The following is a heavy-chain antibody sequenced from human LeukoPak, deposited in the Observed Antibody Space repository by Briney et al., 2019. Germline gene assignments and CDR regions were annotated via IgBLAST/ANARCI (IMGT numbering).Heavy chain of an antibody. V-gene: IGHV3-23*01. D-gene: IGHD2-2*03. CDR2: ISGSGDST. CDR1: GFTFSSYA. CDR3: ANGYCRSASCYIEDYYYMDV. J-gene: IGHJ6*03. Sequence: GGSQRLSCAASGFTFSSYAMSWVRQAPEKGLEWVSTISGSGDSTYYADSVKGRFTTSRDNSKSTLYLQMNSLRAEDTAVYFCANGYCRSASCYIEDYYYMDVWGKGTTVTVSS.